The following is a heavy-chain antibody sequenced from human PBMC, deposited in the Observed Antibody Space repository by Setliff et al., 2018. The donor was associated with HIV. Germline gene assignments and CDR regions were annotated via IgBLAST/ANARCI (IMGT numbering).Heavy chain of an antibody. J-gene: IGHJ4*02. CDR2: IAPSSGGI. Sequence: ASVKVSCKASGYTFTSYILHWVRQAAGQGLEWVGRIAPSSGGIHYAQQFQDRVTMTRDTSTGTVYMELSSLKSEDRAVYYCARSFDILTGYLDYWGQGTLVTVSS. D-gene: IGHD3-9*01. CDR1: GYTFTSYI. CDR3: ARSFDILTGYLDY. V-gene: IGHV1-46*01.